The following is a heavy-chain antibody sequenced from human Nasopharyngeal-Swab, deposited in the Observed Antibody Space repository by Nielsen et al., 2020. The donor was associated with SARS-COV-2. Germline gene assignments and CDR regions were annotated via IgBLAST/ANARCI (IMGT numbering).Heavy chain of an antibody. D-gene: IGHD2-15*01. J-gene: IGHJ4*02. CDR3: AMIGGSVIDY. CDR1: GFTFDDYT. V-gene: IGHV3-43*01. CDR2: ISWDGGST. Sequence: GGSLRLSCAASGFTFDDYTMHWVRQATGKGLEWVSLISWDGGSTYYADSVKGRFTISRDNSKNSLYLQMNSLRTEDTALYYCAMIGGSVIDYWGQGTLVTVSS.